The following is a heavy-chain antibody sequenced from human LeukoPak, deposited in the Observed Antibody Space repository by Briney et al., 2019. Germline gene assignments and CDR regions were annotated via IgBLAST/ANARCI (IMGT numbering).Heavy chain of an antibody. CDR3: ARLAYYYGSGTIPFDP. V-gene: IGHV4-39*01. D-gene: IGHD3-10*01. Sequence: SETLSLTCTVSGGSISSSSYYWGWIRQPPGKGLEWIGSIYYSGSTYYNPSLKSRVTISVDTSKNQFSLKLSSVTAADTAVYYCARLAYYYGSGTIPFDPWGQGTLVTVSS. CDR2: IYYSGST. J-gene: IGHJ5*02. CDR1: GGSISSSSYY.